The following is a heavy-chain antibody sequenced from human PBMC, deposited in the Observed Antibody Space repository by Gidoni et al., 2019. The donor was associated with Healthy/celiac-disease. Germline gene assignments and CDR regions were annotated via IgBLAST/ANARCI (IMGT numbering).Heavy chain of an antibody. D-gene: IGHD6-13*01. CDR1: GFTFSSYW. CDR3: ARDGSVAAAGSDY. CDR2: IKQDGSEK. V-gene: IGHV3-7*04. J-gene: IGHJ4*02. Sequence: EVQLVESGGGLVQPGGSLRLCCAASGFTFSSYWMSWVRQAPGKGLEWVANIKQDGSEKYYVDSVKGRFTISRDNAKNSLYLQMNSLRAEDTAVYYCARDGSVAAAGSDYWGQGTLVTVSS.